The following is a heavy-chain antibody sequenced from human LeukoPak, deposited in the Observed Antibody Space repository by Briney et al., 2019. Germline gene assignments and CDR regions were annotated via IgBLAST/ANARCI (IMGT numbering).Heavy chain of an antibody. J-gene: IGHJ5*02. CDR1: GFTSSSYG. CDR3: AKDGGYAYNWFDP. Sequence: GGSLRLSCAAPGFTSSSYGMHWVRQAPGKGLEGVAFIRYDGSNKYYADSVKGRFTISRDNSKNTLYLQMNSLRAEDTAVYYCAKDGGYAYNWFDPWGQGTLVTVSS. V-gene: IGHV3-30*02. D-gene: IGHD2-8*01. CDR2: IRYDGSNK.